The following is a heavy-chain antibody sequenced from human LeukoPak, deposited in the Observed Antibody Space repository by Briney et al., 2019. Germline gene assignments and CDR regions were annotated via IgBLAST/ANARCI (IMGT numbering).Heavy chain of an antibody. V-gene: IGHV3-21*01. Sequence: GGSLRLSCAASGFTFSSYSMNWVRQAPGKGLEWVSSISSSSSYIYYADSVKGRFTISRDNAKNSLYLQMNSLRAEDTAVYYCAREPDHLPTDAFDIWGQGTMVTVSS. CDR1: GFTFSSYS. CDR2: ISSSSSYI. J-gene: IGHJ3*02. CDR3: AREPDHLPTDAFDI.